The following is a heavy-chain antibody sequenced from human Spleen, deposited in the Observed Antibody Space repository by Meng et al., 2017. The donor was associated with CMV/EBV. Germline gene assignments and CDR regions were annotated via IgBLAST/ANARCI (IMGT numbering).Heavy chain of an antibody. CDR1: GGCISSSSYY. CDR2: IYYSGST. V-gene: IGHV4-39*07. Sequence: TERMSRTWGVPGGCISSSSYYWGWLRQPPGKGLEWIGSIYYSGSTYYNPSLKSRVTISVDTSKNQFSLKLSSVTAADTDVYYCAREGGVGFTYSGSPGWGDPWGQGTLVTVSS. D-gene: IGHD1-26*01. CDR3: AREGGVGFTYSGSPGWGDP. J-gene: IGHJ5*02.